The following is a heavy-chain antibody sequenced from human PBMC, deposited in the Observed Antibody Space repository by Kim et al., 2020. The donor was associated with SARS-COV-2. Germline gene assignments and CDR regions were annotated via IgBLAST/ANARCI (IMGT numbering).Heavy chain of an antibody. Sequence: GSPRLSCTTSGFTLSDYNMNWVRQAPGKGLEWLASITSAGNQMFYADSVKGRFTVSRDDIKNSLYLQMSDLGAEDTAVYYCAREDESGYFPKYWGQGDLVTVSS. CDR1: GFTLSDYN. CDR2: ITSAGNQM. CDR3: AREDESGYFPKY. V-gene: IGHV3-21*06. D-gene: IGHD3-22*01. J-gene: IGHJ4*02.